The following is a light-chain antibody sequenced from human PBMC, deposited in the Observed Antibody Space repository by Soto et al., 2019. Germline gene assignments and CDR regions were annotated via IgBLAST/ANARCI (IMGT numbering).Light chain of an antibody. CDR1: QGIRND. CDR3: QNYNCVPV. V-gene: IGKV1-27*01. CDR2: AAS. J-gene: IGKJ3*01. Sequence: DIQMTQSPTSLSASVGDRVTITCRASQGIRNDVAWYQQIPGKAPKLLIYAASTLQSGVPSRFSGSGSGTDFTLTINGLQPEDVATYSCQNYNCVPVFGPGTKVEIK.